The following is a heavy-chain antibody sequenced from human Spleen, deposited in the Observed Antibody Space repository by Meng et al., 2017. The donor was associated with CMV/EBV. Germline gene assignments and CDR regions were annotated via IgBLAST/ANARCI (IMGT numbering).Heavy chain of an antibody. CDR1: GYIFTDYD. CDR3: ARDGWDELVPVLAY. Sequence: ASVKVSCKASGYIFTDYDIHWVRQAPGQGLEYMGWMNPKTGDRNAGQNFQGRVTMTRETSTSTAYMELTRLTSDDTAVYYCARDGWDELVPVLAYWGQGTLVTVSS. CDR2: MNPKTGDR. J-gene: IGHJ4*02. D-gene: IGHD1-7*01. V-gene: IGHV1-2*02.